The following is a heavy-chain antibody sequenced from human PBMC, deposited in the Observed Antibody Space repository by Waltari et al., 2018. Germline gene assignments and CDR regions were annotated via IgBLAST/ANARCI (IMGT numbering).Heavy chain of an antibody. CDR2: IYYSGST. CDR1: GGSIGSCGYY. V-gene: IGHV4-31*03. Sequence: QVQLQESGPGLVKPSQTLSLTCPVSGGSIGSCGYYRSWIRQHPGKGLEWIGYIYYSGSTYYNPSLKSRVTISVDTSKNQFSLKLSSVTAADTAVYYCARTVMLRRAFDIWGQGTMVTVSS. J-gene: IGHJ3*02. D-gene: IGHD5-12*01. CDR3: ARTVMLRRAFDI.